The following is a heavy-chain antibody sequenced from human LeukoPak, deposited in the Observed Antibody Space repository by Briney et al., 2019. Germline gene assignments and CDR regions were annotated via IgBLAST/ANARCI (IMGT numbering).Heavy chain of an antibody. CDR1: GFTFSIYW. V-gene: IGHV3-7*01. CDR3: ARDANYGDYDPVIYYMDV. D-gene: IGHD4-17*01. J-gene: IGHJ6*03. Sequence: GGSLRLSCAASGFTFSIYWMNWVRQAPGKGLEWVAHIQQDGGEKYYVNSVKGRFTISRDNAKNSLFLQMNSLRAEDTAVYYCARDANYGDYDPVIYYMDVWGKGTTVTVSS. CDR2: IQQDGGEK.